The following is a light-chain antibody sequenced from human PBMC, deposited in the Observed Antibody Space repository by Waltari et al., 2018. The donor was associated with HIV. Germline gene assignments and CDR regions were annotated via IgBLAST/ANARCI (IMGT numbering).Light chain of an antibody. Sequence: SVVTQPASVSGFPGQSITISCTGPDSDLGYNYFVSLYHQHPDKVPKVILFEVDRRASGIPDRFSGSKSGDTASLTISDLRPEDEADYYCASFTKDFTVVFGGGTKVTVL. V-gene: IGLV2-14*03. CDR3: ASFTKDFTVV. CDR1: DSDLGYNYF. J-gene: IGLJ2*01. CDR2: EVD.